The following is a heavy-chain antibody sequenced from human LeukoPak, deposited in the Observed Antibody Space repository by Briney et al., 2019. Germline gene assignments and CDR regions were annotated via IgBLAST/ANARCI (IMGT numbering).Heavy chain of an antibody. D-gene: IGHD4-17*01. CDR2: IYYSGST. V-gene: IGHV4-31*03. J-gene: IGHJ3*02. CDR3: ARDRDYGGRAFDI. CDR1: GGSISSGGYY. Sequence: PSQTQSLTCTVSGGSISSGGYYWSWLRQHPGKGLEWIGYIYYSGSTYYNPSLKSRVTISVDTSKNQFSLKLSSVTAADTAVYYCARDRDYGGRAFDIWGQGTTVTVSS.